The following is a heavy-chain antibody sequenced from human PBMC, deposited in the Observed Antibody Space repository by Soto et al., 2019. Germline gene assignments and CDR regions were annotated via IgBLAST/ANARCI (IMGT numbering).Heavy chain of an antibody. Sequence: GGSLRLSCAASGFTFSSYAMSWVRQAQGKGLEWVSAISGSSGSIYYADSVKGRFTISRDNAKNSLYLQMNSLRAEDTAVYYCARLIGYCSSTSCHLDYWGQGTLVTVSS. J-gene: IGHJ4*02. V-gene: IGHV3-21*01. CDR3: ARLIGYCSSTSCHLDY. D-gene: IGHD2-2*01. CDR2: ISGSSGSI. CDR1: GFTFSSYA.